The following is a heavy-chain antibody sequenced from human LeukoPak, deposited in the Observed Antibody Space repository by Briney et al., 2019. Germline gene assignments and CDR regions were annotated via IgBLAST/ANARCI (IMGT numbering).Heavy chain of an antibody. D-gene: IGHD6-13*01. V-gene: IGHV3-7*01. CDR2: IRQDGGEK. CDR3: ARDGTAAGLYFDL. J-gene: IGHJ4*01. CDR1: GFTFTDYW. Sequence: GGSLRLSCAVSGFTFTDYWMNWVRQAPGKGLEWVASIRQDGGEKSYVDSVKGRFTISRDNTKSSLYLQVNSLRAEDTAVYYCARDGTAAGLYFDLWGQGTLVTVSS.